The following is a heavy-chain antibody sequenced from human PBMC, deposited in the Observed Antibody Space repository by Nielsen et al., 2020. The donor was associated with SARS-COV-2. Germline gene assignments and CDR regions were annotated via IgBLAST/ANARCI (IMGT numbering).Heavy chain of an antibody. Sequence: GESLKISCAASGFTFSSYGMHWVRQAPGKGLEWVAVISYDGSNKYYADSVKGRFTISRDNSKNTLYLQMNSLRAEDTAVYYCAKDLGPGGSGSYDYYGMDVWGQGTTVTVSS. V-gene: IGHV3-30*18. CDR1: GFTFSSYG. J-gene: IGHJ6*02. CDR3: AKDLGPGGSGSYDYYGMDV. D-gene: IGHD3-10*01. CDR2: ISYDGSNK.